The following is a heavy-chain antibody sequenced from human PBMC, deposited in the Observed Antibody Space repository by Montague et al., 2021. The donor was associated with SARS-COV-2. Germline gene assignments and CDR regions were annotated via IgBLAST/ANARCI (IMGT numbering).Heavy chain of an antibody. CDR2: INYSGST. CDR3: VRRGGTYYYGSGSFDP. J-gene: IGHJ5*02. D-gene: IGHD3-10*01. CDR1: GDSITTTTYY. V-gene: IGHV4-39*01. Sequence: SETLSLTCKVFGDSITTTTYYWVWIRQPPGKGLEWIGSINYSGSTFYNPSLKSRLSMSMDTSTNQFSLRLTSMTAADTAIYYCVRRGGTYYYGSGSFDPWGQGTLVAVSS.